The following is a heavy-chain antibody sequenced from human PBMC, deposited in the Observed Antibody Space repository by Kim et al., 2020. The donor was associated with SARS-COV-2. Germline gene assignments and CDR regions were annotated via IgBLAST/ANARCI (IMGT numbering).Heavy chain of an antibody. CDR1: GSSFPTYW. J-gene: IGHJ3*02. Sequence: GESLKMSCEGSGSSFPTYWIGWVRQMPGKGLEWMGIIYLRDSDTRYSPSFQGHISISANKSISTAYLQWSSLKASDTAVYFCARPNILTGYPNAFDIWGQGTMVTVSS. CDR2: IYLRDSDT. D-gene: IGHD3-9*01. V-gene: IGHV5-51*01. CDR3: ARPNILTGYPNAFDI.